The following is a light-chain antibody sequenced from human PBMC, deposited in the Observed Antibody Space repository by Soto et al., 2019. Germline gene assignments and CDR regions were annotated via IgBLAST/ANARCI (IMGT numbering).Light chain of an antibody. CDR1: QSISRY. V-gene: IGKV1-39*01. CDR3: QQNYRATPWT. CDR2: AAS. Sequence: DIHMTQSPSSLSASVGDRITITCRASQSISRYLNWYQHKPGKAPKFLINAASSLERGVPSRFSGGGSGTDFTLNISSLQPDDFATYYCQQNYRATPWTFGQGTKVDIK. J-gene: IGKJ1*01.